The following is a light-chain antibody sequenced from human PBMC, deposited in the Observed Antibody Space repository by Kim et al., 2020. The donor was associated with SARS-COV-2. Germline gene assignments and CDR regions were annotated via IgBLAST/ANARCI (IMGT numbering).Light chain of an antibody. CDR1: SSNVEKNT. Sequence: ELTQPPSASGTPGQRVIISCSGSSSNVEKNTVNWYQQLPGTAPKLLIYSNNQRPSGVPDRFSASKSGTSASLAISGLQSEDEADYYCAAWDDSLRGRVFGGGTQLAVL. CDR2: SNN. CDR3: AAWDDSLRGRV. V-gene: IGLV1-44*01. J-gene: IGLJ3*02.